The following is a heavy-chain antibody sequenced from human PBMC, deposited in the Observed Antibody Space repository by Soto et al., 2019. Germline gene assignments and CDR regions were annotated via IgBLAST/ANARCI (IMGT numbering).Heavy chain of an antibody. D-gene: IGHD6-19*01. J-gene: IGHJ4*02. CDR2: INPSGST. CDR1: GGSFSGYY. V-gene: IGHV4-34*01. Sequence: PSETLSLTCAAYGGSFSGYYWSWIRQPPGKGLEWIGEINPSGSTNYNPSLKSRVTISVDTSKNQFSLNLSSVTAADTAVYYCARGRPGRSSGWYNYWGQGTLVTVSS. CDR3: ARGRPGRSSGWYNY.